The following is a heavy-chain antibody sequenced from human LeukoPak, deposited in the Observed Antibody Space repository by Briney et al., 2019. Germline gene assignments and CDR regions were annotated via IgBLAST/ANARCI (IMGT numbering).Heavy chain of an antibody. CDR2: IYTSGST. J-gene: IGHJ6*02. Sequence: SETLSLTCTVSGGSISSYYWSWIRQPAGKGLEWIGRIYTSGSTNYSPSLKSRVTMSVDTSKNQFSLKLSSVTVADTAVYYCARDRSYSSGWYDYYGMDVWGQGTTVTVSS. CDR1: GGSISSYY. CDR3: ARDRSYSSGWYDYYGMDV. D-gene: IGHD6-19*01. V-gene: IGHV4-4*07.